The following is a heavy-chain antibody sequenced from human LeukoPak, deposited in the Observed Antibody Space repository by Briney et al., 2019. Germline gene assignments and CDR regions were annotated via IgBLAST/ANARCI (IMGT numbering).Heavy chain of an antibody. CDR1: GFTFSSYA. V-gene: IGHV3-30-3*01. CDR2: ISYDGSNK. Sequence: GSLRLSCAASGFTFSSYAMHWVRQAPGKGLEWVAVISYDGSNKYYADSVKGRFTISRDNSKNTLYLQMNSLRAEDTAVYYCARDIPHQSDSDYWGQGTLVTVSS. J-gene: IGHJ4*02. CDR3: ARDIPHQSDSDY. D-gene: IGHD2-21*01.